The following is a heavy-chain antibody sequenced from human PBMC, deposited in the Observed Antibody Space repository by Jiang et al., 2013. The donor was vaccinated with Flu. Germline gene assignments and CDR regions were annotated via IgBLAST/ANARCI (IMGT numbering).Heavy chain of an antibody. CDR2: ISTYDDDA. CDR1: GYTFTSYG. J-gene: IGHJ3*02. V-gene: IGHV1-18*01. CDR3: ARDRGYSSDTFDI. Sequence: SGAEVKEPGASVKVSCKASGYTFTSYGISWVRQAPGQGLEWMGWISTYDDDANYARKVQGRVTVTKDTSTRTAYMELRSLRSDDTAVYYCARDRGYSSDTFDIWGQGTMVIVSS. D-gene: IGHD5-12*01.